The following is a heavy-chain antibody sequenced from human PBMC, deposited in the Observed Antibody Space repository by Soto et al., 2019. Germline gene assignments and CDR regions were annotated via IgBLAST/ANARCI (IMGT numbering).Heavy chain of an antibody. D-gene: IGHD3-22*01. CDR2: ISGSGGST. CDR3: ARDRVESGYPEYFQH. J-gene: IGHJ1*01. V-gene: IGHV3-23*01. CDR1: GFSFSSYA. Sequence: GGSLRLSCAASGFSFSSYAMSWVRQAPGKGLEWVSAISGSGGSTYYADSVKGRFTISRDNSKNTLYLQMNSLRAEDTAVYYCARDRVESGYPEYFQHWGQGTLVTVSS.